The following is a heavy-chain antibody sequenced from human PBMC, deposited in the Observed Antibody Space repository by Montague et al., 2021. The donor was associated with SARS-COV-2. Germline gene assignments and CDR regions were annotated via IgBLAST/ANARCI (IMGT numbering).Heavy chain of an antibody. CDR1: GFSLSTSGVG. Sequence: PALVKPTQTLTLTRTFSGFSLSTSGVGVGWIRQPPGKALEWLALIYWDDDKRYSPSLKSRLTITKDTSKNQVVLTMTNMDPVDTATYCCAHRLSIAAAGGSGPYFDYWGQGTLVTVSS. V-gene: IGHV2-5*02. D-gene: IGHD6-13*01. CDR3: AHRLSIAAAGGSGPYFDY. J-gene: IGHJ4*02. CDR2: IYWDDDK.